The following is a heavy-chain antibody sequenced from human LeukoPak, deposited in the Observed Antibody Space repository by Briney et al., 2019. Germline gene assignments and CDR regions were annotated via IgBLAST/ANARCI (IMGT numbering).Heavy chain of an antibody. J-gene: IGHJ4*02. CDR2: ISPTGSTT. CDR3: ARGPNSNWSGLDF. V-gene: IGHV3-74*01. Sequence: PGGSPRLSCTASGFSFSGHWMHWARHLPGKGLVWVSRISPTGSTTSYADSVKGRFTVSRDNAKNTLYLQVNNLRAEDTAVYYCARGPNSNWSGLDFWGQGTLLTVSS. CDR1: GFSFSGHW. D-gene: IGHD6-6*01.